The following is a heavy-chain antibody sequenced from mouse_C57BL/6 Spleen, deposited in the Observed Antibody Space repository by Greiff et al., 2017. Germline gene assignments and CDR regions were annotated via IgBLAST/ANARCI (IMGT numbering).Heavy chain of an antibody. CDR1: GYTFTSYW. CDR2: IDPNSGGT. V-gene: IGHV1-72*01. D-gene: IGHD2-3*01. Sequence: QVQLKQPGAELVKPGASVKLSCKASGYTFTSYWMHWVKQRPGRGLEWIGRIDPNSGGTKYNEKFKSKATLTVDKPSSTAYMQLSSLTSEDSAVYYWARSEGDGYYSWFAYWGQGTLVTVSA. J-gene: IGHJ3*01. CDR3: ARSEGDGYYSWFAY.